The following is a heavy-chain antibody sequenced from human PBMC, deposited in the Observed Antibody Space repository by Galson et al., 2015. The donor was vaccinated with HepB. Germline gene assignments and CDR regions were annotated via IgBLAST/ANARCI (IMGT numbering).Heavy chain of an antibody. V-gene: IGHV5-51*03. CDR2: IYPGDSDT. CDR1: GYSFTSYW. CDR3: ASQLVVIAAMPDAFDI. J-gene: IGHJ3*02. D-gene: IGHD2-21*01. Sequence: QSGAEVKKPGESLKISCKGSGYSFTSYWIGWVRQMPGKGLEWMGIIYPGDSDTRYSPPFQGQVTISADKSISTAYLQWSSLKASYTAMYYCASQLVVIAAMPDAFDIWGQGTMVTVSS.